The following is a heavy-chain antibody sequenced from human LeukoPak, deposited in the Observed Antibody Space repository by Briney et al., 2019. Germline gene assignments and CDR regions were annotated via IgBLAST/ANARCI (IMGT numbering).Heavy chain of an antibody. CDR1: GYTFSVYF. CDR2: INPNSGGT. J-gene: IGHJ4*02. CDR3: SRVLNYFDTGRYYN. Sequence: ASVPDSFQAPGYTFSVYFLHWVPQAPGQGLEWMGWINPNSGGTTFAQKFQGRVTMTRDTSISTAYMALSTLRYDDTPVYYCSRVLNYFDTGRYYNWGQGTLVTVSS. D-gene: IGHD3-22*01. V-gene: IGHV1-2*02.